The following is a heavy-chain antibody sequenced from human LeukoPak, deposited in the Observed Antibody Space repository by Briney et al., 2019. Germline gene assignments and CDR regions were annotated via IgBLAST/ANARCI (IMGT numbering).Heavy chain of an antibody. V-gene: IGHV5-51*01. J-gene: IGHJ4*02. CDR3: VRTRSTWYGYY. CDR1: GSTFASYL. CDR2: IYPGDSDS. D-gene: IGHD6-13*01. Sequence: GESLKISCQGSGSTFASYLIAWVRQLPGKGLEWMGIIYPGDSDSRYSPSFQGQVTISADKSIRTAYLQWSSLKASETAMYYCVRTRSTWYGYYWGQGTLVTVSS.